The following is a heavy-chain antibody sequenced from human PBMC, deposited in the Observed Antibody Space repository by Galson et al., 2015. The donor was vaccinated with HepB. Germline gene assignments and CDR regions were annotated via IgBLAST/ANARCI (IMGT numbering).Heavy chain of an antibody. Sequence: SVKVSCKASGGTFSTSGFSWVRQAPGQGLEWMGGIVPLFGSANNAQKFQDRVTITADESTTTVYIELRGLRSEDTAIYYCASEDTPYSFDYWGLGTLVTVSS. D-gene: IGHD5-18*01. CDR3: ASEDTPYSFDY. CDR2: IVPLFGSA. CDR1: GGTFSTSG. J-gene: IGHJ4*02. V-gene: IGHV1-69*13.